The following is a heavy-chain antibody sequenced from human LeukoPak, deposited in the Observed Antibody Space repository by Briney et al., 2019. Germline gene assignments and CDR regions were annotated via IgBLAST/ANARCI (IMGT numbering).Heavy chain of an antibody. Sequence: GGSLRLSCVASGFTFKNYAMTWIRQAPGKGLEWVSVMSASGGSTYHAESVKGRFTISRDNSKDTLFLQMNSLRGEDTAVYYCARTRFYYYNMDVWGKGTTVTVSS. V-gene: IGHV3-23*01. CDR3: ARTRFYYYNMDV. CDR1: GFTFKNYA. D-gene: IGHD4-17*01. CDR2: MSASGGST. J-gene: IGHJ6*03.